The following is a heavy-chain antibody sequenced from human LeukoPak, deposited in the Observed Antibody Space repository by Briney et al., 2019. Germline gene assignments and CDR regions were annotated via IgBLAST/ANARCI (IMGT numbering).Heavy chain of an antibody. CDR2: IIPILGIA. CDR3: ARVPLSIAGGLDY. CDR1: GGTFKSYA. J-gene: IGHJ4*02. V-gene: IGHV1-69*04. Sequence: SVKVSCKASGGTFKSYAISWVRQAPGQGLEWMGRIIPILGIANYAQKFQGRVTITADKSTSTAYMELSSLRSEDTAVYYCARVPLSIAGGLDYWGQGTLVTVSS. D-gene: IGHD6-6*01.